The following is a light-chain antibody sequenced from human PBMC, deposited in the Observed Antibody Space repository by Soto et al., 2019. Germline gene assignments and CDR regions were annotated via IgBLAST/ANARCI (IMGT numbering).Light chain of an antibody. CDR1: SGHSSYA. CDR3: QTLGTGIRV. CDR2: VNSDGSH. Sequence: QLVLTQSPSASASLGASVKLTCTLSSGHSSYAIAWHQQQPEKGPRYLMNVNSDGSHSKGNGIPDRFSGSSTGAERYLTISSLQYEDEADYYCQTLGTGIRVFGGGTQLTVL. V-gene: IGLV4-69*01. J-gene: IGLJ3*02.